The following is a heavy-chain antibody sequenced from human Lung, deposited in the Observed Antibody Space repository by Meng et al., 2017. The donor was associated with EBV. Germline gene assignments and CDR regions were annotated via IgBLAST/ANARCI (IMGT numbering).Heavy chain of an antibody. CDR2: IYYSGST. J-gene: IGHJ4*02. Sequence: QVQLQGSGPGPGRPSQTLSLTCTVSGGSISSGGHYWSWIRQHPEKGPEWIGYIYYSGSTYYKPSLKSRLTISVDTSKNQLSLRLSSVTAADTAVYYCARGLWYYDRGGYFDNWGRGTLVTVSS. D-gene: IGHD3-22*01. CDR3: ARGLWYYDRGGYFDN. CDR1: GGSISSGGHY. V-gene: IGHV4-31*03.